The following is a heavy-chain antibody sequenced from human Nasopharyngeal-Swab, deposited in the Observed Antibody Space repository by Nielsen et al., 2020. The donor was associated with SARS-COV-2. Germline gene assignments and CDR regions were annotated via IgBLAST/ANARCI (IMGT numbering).Heavy chain of an antibody. J-gene: IGHJ1*01. V-gene: IGHV5-51*01. D-gene: IGHD6-13*01. CDR1: GYSFTSYW. Sequence: GASLEISCKGSGYSFTSYWIGWVRQMPGKGLEWMGIIYPGDSDTRYSPSFQGQVTISADKSISTAYLQWSSLKASDTAMYYCARLRSSSWYDPGDFQHWGQGTLVTVSS. CDR2: IYPGDSDT. CDR3: ARLRSSSWYDPGDFQH.